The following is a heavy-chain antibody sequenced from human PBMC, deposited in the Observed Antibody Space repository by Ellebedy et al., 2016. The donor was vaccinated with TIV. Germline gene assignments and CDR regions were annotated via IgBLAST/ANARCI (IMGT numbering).Heavy chain of an antibody. CDR3: AKDLLIAVAGNFDY. CDR2: ISGSGGST. D-gene: IGHD6-19*01. Sequence: GESLKISCAASGFTFSSYAMSWVRQAPGKGLEWVSAISGSGGSTYYVDSVKGRFTISRDNSKNTLYLQMNSLRAEDTAVYYCAKDLLIAVAGNFDYWGQGTLVTVSS. J-gene: IGHJ4*02. CDR1: GFTFSSYA. V-gene: IGHV3-23*01.